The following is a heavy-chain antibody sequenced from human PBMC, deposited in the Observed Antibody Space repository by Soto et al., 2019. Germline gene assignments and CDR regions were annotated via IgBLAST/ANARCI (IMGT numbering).Heavy chain of an antibody. CDR3: AKNSGSYYSIDY. Sequence: GGSLRLSCAASGFTFSSYGMHWVRQAPGKGLEWVAVISYDGSNKYYADSVKGRFTISRDNSKNTLYLQMNSLRAEDMAVYYCAKNSGSYYSIDYWGQGTLVTVSS. D-gene: IGHD1-26*01. V-gene: IGHV3-30*18. CDR2: ISYDGSNK. J-gene: IGHJ4*02. CDR1: GFTFSSYG.